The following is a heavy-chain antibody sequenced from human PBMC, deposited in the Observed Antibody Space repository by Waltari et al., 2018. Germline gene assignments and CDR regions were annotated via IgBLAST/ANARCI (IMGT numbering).Heavy chain of an antibody. CDR3: ARDRPRVGIDY. CDR1: VGSISSRSYT. CDR2: IYDSGST. V-gene: IGHV4-39*07. J-gene: IGHJ4*02. Sequence: QLQLQESGPGLVAPSDTLSLTCTVSVGSISSRSYTWAWIRQPPGKGLEWIGSIYDSGSTYYNPSLKSRVTISVDTSKNQFSLKLSSVTAADTAVYYCARDRPRVGIDYWGQGTLVTVSS. D-gene: IGHD3-10*01.